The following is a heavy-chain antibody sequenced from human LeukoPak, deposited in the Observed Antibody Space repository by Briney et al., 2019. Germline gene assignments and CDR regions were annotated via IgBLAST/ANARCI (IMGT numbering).Heavy chain of an antibody. CDR3: AREAPYYYYMDV. V-gene: IGHV3-21*01. J-gene: IGHJ6*03. Sequence: GGSLRLSCAASGFTFSNYSMNWVRQAPGKGLEWVSSISSSSSYIYYADSVKGRFTISRDNAKNSLYLQMNSLRAEDTAVYYCAREAPYYYYMDVWGKGTTVTVSS. CDR1: GFTFSNYS. CDR2: ISSSSSYI.